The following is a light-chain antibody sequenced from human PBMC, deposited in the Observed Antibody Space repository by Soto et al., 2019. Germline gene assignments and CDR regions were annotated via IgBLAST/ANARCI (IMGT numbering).Light chain of an antibody. V-gene: IGLV2-14*03. Sequence: QSALTQPASVSGSPGQSITISCTGTSSDVGAYDYVSWYQQHPGKAPKLMIYDVTNRPSGVSYRFSGSKSGNTASLAISGLKAEDEANFYCSSYTPSSTIIFGGGTKLTVL. CDR1: SSDVGAYDY. CDR3: SSYTPSSTII. CDR2: DVT. J-gene: IGLJ2*01.